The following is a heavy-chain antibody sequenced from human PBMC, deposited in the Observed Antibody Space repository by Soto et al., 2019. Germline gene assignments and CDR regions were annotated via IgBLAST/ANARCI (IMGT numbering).Heavy chain of an antibody. CDR2: IGASDGGA. Sequence: EVQLLESGGSLVQPGGPLGLSWEASGLTFGAYGISWVRQPPEKGLEWVPGIGASDGGAYYADSVKGRFTISRDNSENTLYLQMNSLRVEDTAVYYCAKDSDREYFQHWGQGTLVTVSS. CDR1: GLTFGAYG. CDR3: AKDSDREYFQH. J-gene: IGHJ1*01. D-gene: IGHD3-10*01. V-gene: IGHV3-23*01.